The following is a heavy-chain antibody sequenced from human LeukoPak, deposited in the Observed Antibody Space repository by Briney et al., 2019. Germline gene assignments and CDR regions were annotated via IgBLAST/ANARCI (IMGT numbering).Heavy chain of an antibody. CDR3: ARGNTVKAKNDAFDI. CDR2: LSSSSNYR. CDR1: GFTFSSYS. Sequence: KPGGSLRLSCAASGFTFSSYSMNWVRQAPGKGLEWVSYLSSSSNYRYYADSVKGRFTVSRDNAKNSLYLQMNSLTAEDTAVFYCARGNTVKAKNDAFDIWGQGTMVTVFS. J-gene: IGHJ3*02. D-gene: IGHD4-11*01. V-gene: IGHV3-21*01.